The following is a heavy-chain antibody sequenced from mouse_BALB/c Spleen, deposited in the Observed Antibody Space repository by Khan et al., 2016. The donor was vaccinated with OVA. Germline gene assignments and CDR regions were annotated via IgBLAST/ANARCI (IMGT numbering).Heavy chain of an antibody. D-gene: IGHD2-3*01. CDR3: ARDDGYSLFAY. CDR1: DYTFTDYP. J-gene: IGHJ3*01. CDR2: VSTYYGNA. Sequence: QVQLKQSGPELVRPGVSVKISCKGSDYTFTDYPMHWLQQSYAKSLEWIGAVSTYYGNANYNQKFKGKAIMTVDKSSSTAYLELARLTSEDSAIYYGARDDGYSLFAYWGQGTLVTVSA. V-gene: IGHV1S137*01.